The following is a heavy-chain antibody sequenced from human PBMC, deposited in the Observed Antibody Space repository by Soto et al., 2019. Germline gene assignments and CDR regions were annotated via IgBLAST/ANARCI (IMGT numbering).Heavy chain of an antibody. J-gene: IGHJ5*02. CDR2: ISSSSSTI. V-gene: IGHV3-48*01. Sequence: EVQLVESGGGLVQPGGSLRLSCAASGFTFSSYSMNWVRQAPGKGLEWVSYISSSSSTIYYADSVKGRFTISRDNAKNSVYLQMNSLRAEDTAVYYCARDRPYSSSWYGWFDPWGQGTLVTVSS. D-gene: IGHD6-13*01. CDR3: ARDRPYSSSWYGWFDP. CDR1: GFTFSSYS.